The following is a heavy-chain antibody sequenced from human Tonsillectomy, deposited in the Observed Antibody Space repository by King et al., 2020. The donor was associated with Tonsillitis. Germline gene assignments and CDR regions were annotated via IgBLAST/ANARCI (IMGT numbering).Heavy chain of an antibody. CDR2: IYHSGST. D-gene: IGHD4-17*01. CDR1: GYSISSGYY. J-gene: IGHJ4*02. Sequence: QLQESGPGLVKPSETLSLTCAVSGYSISSGYYWGWIRQPLGKGLEWIGSIYHSGSTYYNPSLKSRVTISVDTSKNQFSLKLSSVTAADTAVYYCASADGDQIFDYWGQGTLVTVSS. V-gene: IGHV4-38-2*01. CDR3: ASADGDQIFDY.